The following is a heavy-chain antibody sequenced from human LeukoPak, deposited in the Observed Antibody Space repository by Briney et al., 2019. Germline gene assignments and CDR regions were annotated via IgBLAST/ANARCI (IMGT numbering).Heavy chain of an antibody. CDR1: GFTFSSYW. CDR3: ARGYSSSWYLD. Sequence: GGSLRLSCAASGFTFSSYWMSWVRQAPGKGLEWVANIKQDGSEKYYVDSVKGRFTISRDNAKKSLSLQMNSLRADDTAVYYCARGYSSSWYLDWGQGTLVTVSS. V-gene: IGHV3-7*01. CDR2: IKQDGSEK. D-gene: IGHD6-13*01. J-gene: IGHJ4*02.